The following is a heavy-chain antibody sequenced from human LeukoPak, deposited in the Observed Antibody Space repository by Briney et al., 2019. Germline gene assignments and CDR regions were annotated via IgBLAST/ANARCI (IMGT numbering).Heavy chain of an antibody. CDR3: ARGRFGTLRFSS. Sequence: GGSLRLSCAASGFTFSSYSMNWVGQAPGKGLEWVSSISSSSSYIYYADSVKGRFTISRDNSKNTLYLQMNSLRAEDTAVYYCARGRFGTLRFSSWGQGTLVTVSS. J-gene: IGHJ5*02. D-gene: IGHD3-3*01. V-gene: IGHV3-21*04. CDR1: GFTFSSYS. CDR2: ISSSSSYI.